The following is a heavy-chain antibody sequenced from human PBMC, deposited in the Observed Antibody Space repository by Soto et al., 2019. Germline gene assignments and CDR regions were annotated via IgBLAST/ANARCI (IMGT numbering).Heavy chain of an antibody. CDR2: IYWDDDK. D-gene: IGHD2-2*01. CDR1: GFSLSTSGVG. Sequence: GSGPTLVNPTQTLTLTCTFSGFSLSTSGVGVGWIRQPPGKALEWLALIYWDDDKCYSPSLKSRLTITKDTSKNQVVLTMTNMDPVDTATYYCARIPNCSSTSCYDYWGQGTLVTVSS. V-gene: IGHV2-5*02. J-gene: IGHJ4*02. CDR3: ARIPNCSSTSCYDY.